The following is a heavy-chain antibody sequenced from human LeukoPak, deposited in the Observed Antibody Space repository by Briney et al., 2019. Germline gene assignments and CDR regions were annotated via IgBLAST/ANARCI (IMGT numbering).Heavy chain of an antibody. Sequence: SETLSLTCTVSGGSISSGNYYWNWIRQPPGKGLEWIGSIYYSGSTYYNPSLKSRVTVSVDTSKNQFSLKLSSVTATDTAVYYCARSGTYYRTFDFWGQGTLVTVSS. J-gene: IGHJ4*02. V-gene: IGHV4-39*01. CDR3: ARSGTYYRTFDF. CDR2: IYYSGST. D-gene: IGHD1-26*01. CDR1: GGSISSGNYY.